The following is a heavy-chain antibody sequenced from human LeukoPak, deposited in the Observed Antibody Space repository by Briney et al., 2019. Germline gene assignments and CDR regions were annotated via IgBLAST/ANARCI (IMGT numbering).Heavy chain of an antibody. J-gene: IGHJ6*02. CDR2: ISSSSSYI. CDR1: GFTFSSYA. D-gene: IGHD3-10*01. CDR3: ARLFYGSGSYYNEDYYGMDV. Sequence: PGGSLRLSCAASGFTFSSYAMSWVRQAPGKGLEWVSSISSSSSYIYYADSVKGRFTISRDNAKNSLYLQMNSLRAEDTAVYYCARLFYGSGSYYNEDYYGMDVWGQGTTVTVSS. V-gene: IGHV3-21*01.